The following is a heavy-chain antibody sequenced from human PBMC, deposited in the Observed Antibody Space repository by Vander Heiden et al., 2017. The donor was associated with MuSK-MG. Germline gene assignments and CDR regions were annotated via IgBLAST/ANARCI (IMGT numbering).Heavy chain of an antibody. J-gene: IGHJ4*02. D-gene: IGHD6-19*01. V-gene: IGHV4-59*12. CDR3: ATVRDSSGWYDY. Sequence: QVQLQESGPGLVKPSETLSLTCTVSGGSISSYYWSWIRQPPGKGLEWIGYIYYSGSTNDNSALKSRVTISVDTSKNKFSLNIRSVTDADTAVYYCATVRDSSGWYDYWGQGTLVTVSS. CDR1: GGSISSYY. CDR2: IYYSGST.